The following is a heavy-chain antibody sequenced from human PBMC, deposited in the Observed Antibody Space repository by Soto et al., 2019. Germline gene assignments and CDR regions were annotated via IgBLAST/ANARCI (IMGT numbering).Heavy chain of an antibody. CDR2: IYHTGRD. Sequence: QVQLQESGPGLVKPSQTLSLTYTVASGSNSSSDYYWSWIRQPPGRGLEWIGYIYHTGRDYYEPSLKSRATISIDTSKNQFSLKLNSVTAADTAVYYCARSMVRGGWFDPWGQGTLVTVSS. CDR1: SGSNSSSDYY. CDR3: ARSMVRGGWFDP. V-gene: IGHV4-30-4*01. J-gene: IGHJ5*02. D-gene: IGHD3-10*01.